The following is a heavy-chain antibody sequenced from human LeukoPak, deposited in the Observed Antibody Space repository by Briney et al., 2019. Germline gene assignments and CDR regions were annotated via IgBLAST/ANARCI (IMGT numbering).Heavy chain of an antibody. J-gene: IGHJ5*02. CDR1: GFTFSDYY. D-gene: IGHD3-9*01. V-gene: IGHV3-11*06. CDR2: ISSSSSYT. Sequence: GGSLRLSCAASGFTFSDYYMSWIRQAPGKGLEWVSYISSSSSYTNYADSVKGRFTISRDNAKNSLYLQMNSLRAEDTAVYCCARLNGYDILTGYYELVLDNWFDPWGQGTLVTVSS. CDR3: ARLNGYDILTGYYELVLDNWFDP.